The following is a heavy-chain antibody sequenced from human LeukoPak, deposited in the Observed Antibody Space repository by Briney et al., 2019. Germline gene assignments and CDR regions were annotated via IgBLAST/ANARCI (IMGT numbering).Heavy chain of an antibody. CDR2: ISSISSYI. Sequence: PGGSLRLSCAASGFTFSSYTMSWVRQAPGKGLEWVSSISSISSYIHYAHSVKGRFTISRDNSKNSLYLQMNSLRAEDTAVYYCARDRSGMIVVVHFGCWGQGTLVTVSS. J-gene: IGHJ4*02. CDR1: GFTFSSYT. V-gene: IGHV3-21*01. CDR3: ARDRSGMIVVVHFGC. D-gene: IGHD3-22*01.